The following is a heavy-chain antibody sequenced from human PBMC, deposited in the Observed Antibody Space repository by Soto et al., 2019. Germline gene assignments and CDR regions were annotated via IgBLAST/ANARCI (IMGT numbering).Heavy chain of an antibody. J-gene: IGHJ6*02. V-gene: IGHV1-2*04. D-gene: IGHD3-10*01. CDR3: ARVRLVRGSHYYYYGMDG. Sequence: ASVKVSCKASGYTFTGYYMHWVRQAPGQGLEWMGWINPNSGGTNYAQKFQGWVTMTRDTSISTAYMELSRLRSDDTAVYYCARVRLVRGSHYYYYGMDGWGQGTTVTVSS. CDR2: INPNSGGT. CDR1: GYTFTGYY.